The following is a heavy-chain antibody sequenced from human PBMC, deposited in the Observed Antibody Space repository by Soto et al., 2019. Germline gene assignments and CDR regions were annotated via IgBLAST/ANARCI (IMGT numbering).Heavy chain of an antibody. Sequence: QVQLVQSGAEVKKPGSSVHVSCEASGGTFTSYIFTWVRLAPGQGLEWMGRSIPIQSTADYSLKLQDRVTMTADKSTNTAYMELRSLRPDDTSVYYCAKSLVFVDHAYMDVWGKGTTVTVSS. J-gene: IGHJ6*03. CDR3: AKSLVFVDHAYMDV. CDR2: SIPIQSTA. V-gene: IGHV1-69*08. D-gene: IGHD2-21*01. CDR1: GGTFTSYI.